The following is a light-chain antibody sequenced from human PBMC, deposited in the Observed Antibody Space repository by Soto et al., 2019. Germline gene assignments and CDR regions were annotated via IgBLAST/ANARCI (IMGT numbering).Light chain of an antibody. CDR3: QQRSDWPPIT. V-gene: IGKV3-11*01. Sequence: EIVLTQSPGTLSLSPGERATLSFRASQTLSNSFIAWYQQKPGQSPRLLIYDASNRATGIPARFSGSGSGTDFTLTISSLEPEDFAVYYCQQRSDWPPITFGQGTRLEIK. CDR2: DAS. CDR1: QTLSNSF. J-gene: IGKJ5*01.